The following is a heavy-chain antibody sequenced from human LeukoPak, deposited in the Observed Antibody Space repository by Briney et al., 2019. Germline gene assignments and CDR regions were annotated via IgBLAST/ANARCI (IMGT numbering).Heavy chain of an antibody. D-gene: IGHD1-26*01. J-gene: IGHJ5*02. CDR2: ISGGGDIT. Sequence: PGGSLRLSCAASGFNFANHAMSWVRQTPGKGLEWVSAISGGGDITYYADSVTGRFTISRDNSKNTLYLQMNSLRAEDTAVYYCARDKNSGSYFSNWFDPWGQGTLVTVSS. CDR1: GFNFANHA. CDR3: ARDKNSGSYFSNWFDP. V-gene: IGHV3-23*01.